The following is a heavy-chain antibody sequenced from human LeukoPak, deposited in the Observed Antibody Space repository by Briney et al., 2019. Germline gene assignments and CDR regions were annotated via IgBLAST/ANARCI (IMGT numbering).Heavy chain of an antibody. J-gene: IGHJ4*02. CDR1: GYTFTGYY. Sequence: GASVKVSYKASGYTFTGYYMHWVRQAPGQGLEWMGWINPNSGGTNYAQKFQGRVTMTRDTSISTAYMELSRLRSDDTAVYYCARVVGAMSTLNFDYWGQGTLVTVSS. V-gene: IGHV1-2*02. D-gene: IGHD1-26*01. CDR2: INPNSGGT. CDR3: ARVVGAMSTLNFDY.